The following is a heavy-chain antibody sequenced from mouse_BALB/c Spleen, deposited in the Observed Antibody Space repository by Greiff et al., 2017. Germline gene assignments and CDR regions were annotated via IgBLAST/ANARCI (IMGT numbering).Heavy chain of an antibody. CDR3: ARDGYCSYWYLDV. Sequence: EVNVVESGGGLVQPGGSRKLSCAASGFTFSSFGMHWVRQAPEKGLEWVAYISSGSSTIYYADTVKGRFTLSRDNPKNTLFLQMTSLRSVDTAVYYCARDGYCSYWYLDVWGAGTTVTVSS. D-gene: IGHD2-3*01. J-gene: IGHJ1*01. V-gene: IGHV5-17*02. CDR1: GFTFSSFG. CDR2: ISSGSSTI.